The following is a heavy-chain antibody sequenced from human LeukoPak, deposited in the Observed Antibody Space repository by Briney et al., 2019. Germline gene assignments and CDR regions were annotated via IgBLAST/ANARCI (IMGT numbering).Heavy chain of an antibody. CDR1: GFTFSDYY. J-gene: IGHJ6*02. Sequence: PGGSLRLSCAASGFTFSDYYMSWIRQAPGKGLEWVSFISASSSTTYYVDSVKGRFTLSRDNAKNSLFLQMSSLRADDSAVYYCARDMYYGSGTPMQYGMDVWGPGTTVTVSS. V-gene: IGHV3-11*01. CDR3: ARDMYYGSGTPMQYGMDV. D-gene: IGHD3-10*01. CDR2: ISASSSTT.